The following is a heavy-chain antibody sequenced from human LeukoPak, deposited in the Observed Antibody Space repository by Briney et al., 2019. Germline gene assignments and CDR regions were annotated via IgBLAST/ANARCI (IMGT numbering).Heavy chain of an antibody. V-gene: IGHV4-38-2*02. J-gene: IGHJ5*02. CDR2: IYHSGSN. CDR3: ARTYYGDNWFDP. CDR1: GYSISSGYY. D-gene: IGHD3-10*01. Sequence: PSETLSLTCTVSGYSISSGYYWGWIRQPPGKGLEWIGSIYHSGSNYYNPSLKSRVIISVDTTKNQFSLNMRSVTAAVTAVYYCARTYYGDNWFDPWGQGTLVTVSS.